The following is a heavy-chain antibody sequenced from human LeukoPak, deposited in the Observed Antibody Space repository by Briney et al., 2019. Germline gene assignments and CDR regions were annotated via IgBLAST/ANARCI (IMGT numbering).Heavy chain of an antibody. V-gene: IGHV4-30-2*01. D-gene: IGHD2-2*01. CDR3: ARGSVRPYCSSSSCPTNWFDP. CDR2: IYHSGST. Sequence: PSETLSLTCTVSGGSISSGGNYWSWIRQPPGKGLEWIGYIYHSGSTYYNPSLKSRVTISVDRSKNQFSLKVSSVTAADTAVYYCARGSVRPYCSSSSCPTNWFDPWGQGTLVTVSS. CDR1: GGSISSGGNY. J-gene: IGHJ5*02.